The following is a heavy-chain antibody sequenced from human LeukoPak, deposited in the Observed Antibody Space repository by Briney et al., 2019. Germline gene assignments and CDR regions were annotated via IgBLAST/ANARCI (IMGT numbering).Heavy chain of an antibody. CDR1: GGSISSYY. CDR3: ARDRGDSSGYPDAFDI. D-gene: IGHD3-22*01. J-gene: IGHJ3*02. V-gene: IGHV4-59*01. CDR2: IYYSGST. Sequence: SETLSLTCTVSGGSISSYYWSWIRQPPGKGLEWIGYIYYSGSTNYNPSLKSRVTISVDTSKNQFSLKLSSVTAADTAVYYCARDRGDSSGYPDAFDIWGQGTMVTVSS.